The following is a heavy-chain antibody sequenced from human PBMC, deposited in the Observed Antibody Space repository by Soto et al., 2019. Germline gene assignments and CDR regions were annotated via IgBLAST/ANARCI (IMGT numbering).Heavy chain of an antibody. Sequence: QVQLVQSGAEVKKPRSSVKVSCKASGGTFSSYVFNWVRQAPGQGLEWMGGIFPILGTRNYAQKFQGRVTISADESTSRFYMKVSSLRSEDTAVYYCAREGGDIVVVTAPFDYWGQGTLVTVSS. CDR1: GGTFSSYV. D-gene: IGHD2-21*02. J-gene: IGHJ4*02. V-gene: IGHV1-69*01. CDR2: IFPILGTR. CDR3: AREGGDIVVVTAPFDY.